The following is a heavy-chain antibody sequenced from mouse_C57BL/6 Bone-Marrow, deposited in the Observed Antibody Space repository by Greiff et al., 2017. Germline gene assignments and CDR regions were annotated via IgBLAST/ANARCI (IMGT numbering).Heavy chain of an antibody. J-gene: IGHJ4*01. CDR2: IYPGGGYT. CDR3: ARSSYYYGSSLYYYAMDY. V-gene: IGHV1-63*01. Sequence: VQLQQSGAELVRPGTSVKMSCKASGYTFTNYWIGWAKQRPGHGLEWIGDIYPGGGYTNYNEKFKGKATLTADKSSSTAYMQFSSLTSEDSAIYYCARSSYYYGSSLYYYAMDYWGQGTSVTVSS. CDR1: GYTFTNYW. D-gene: IGHD1-1*01.